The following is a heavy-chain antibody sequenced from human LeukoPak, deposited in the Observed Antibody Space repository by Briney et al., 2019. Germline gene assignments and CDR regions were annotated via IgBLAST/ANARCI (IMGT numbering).Heavy chain of an antibody. CDR3: ARVRITMVRGAPVWFDP. D-gene: IGHD3-10*01. J-gene: IGHJ5*02. CDR1: GYTFTSYG. CDR2: ISAYNGNT. Sequence: GASVKVSCKASGYTFTSYGISWVRQAPGQGLEWMGWISAYNGNTNYAQKLQGRVTMTTDTSTSTAYMELRSLRSDDTAVYYCARVRITMVRGAPVWFDPWGQGTLVTVSS. V-gene: IGHV1-18*01.